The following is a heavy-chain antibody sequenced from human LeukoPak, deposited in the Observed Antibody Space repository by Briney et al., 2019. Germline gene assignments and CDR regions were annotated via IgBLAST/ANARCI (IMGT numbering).Heavy chain of an antibody. J-gene: IGHJ4*02. Sequence: GGSLRLSCAASGFTFSSYAMSWVRQAPGKGLEWVSATSGSGGSTYYADSVKGRFTISRDNSKNTLYLQMNSLRAEDTAVYYCAKALRRYSSGYYFDYWGQGTLVTVSS. D-gene: IGHD3-22*01. CDR3: AKALRRYSSGYYFDY. CDR2: TSGSGGST. V-gene: IGHV3-23*01. CDR1: GFTFSSYA.